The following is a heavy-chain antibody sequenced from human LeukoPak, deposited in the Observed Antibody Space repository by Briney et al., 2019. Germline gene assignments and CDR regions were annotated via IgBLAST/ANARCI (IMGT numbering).Heavy chain of an antibody. CDR3: AGDGGNPMDFDY. J-gene: IGHJ4*02. D-gene: IGHD4-23*01. CDR1: GFTFSSYA. CDR2: ISGSGDST. Sequence: GGSLRLSCAASGFTFSSYAMSWVRQAPGKGLEWVSAISGSGDSTYYADSVKGRFTISRDNSKNTLYLQMNSLRAEDTAVYYCAGDGGNPMDFDYWGQGTLVTVSS. V-gene: IGHV3-23*01.